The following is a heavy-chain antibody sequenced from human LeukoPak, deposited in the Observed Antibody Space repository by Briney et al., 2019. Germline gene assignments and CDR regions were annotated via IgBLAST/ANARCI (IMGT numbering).Heavy chain of an antibody. CDR1: GFTFSSYS. V-gene: IGHV3-48*01. D-gene: IGHD3-22*01. CDR3: ARDPGTMIGAFDI. Sequence: GGSLRLSCAASGFTFSSYSMNWVRQAPGKGLEWVSYISSSSSTIYYADSVKGRFTISRDNAKNSLYLQMNSLRAEDTAVYYCARDPGTMIGAFDIWGQGTMVTVSS. CDR2: ISSSSSTI. J-gene: IGHJ3*02.